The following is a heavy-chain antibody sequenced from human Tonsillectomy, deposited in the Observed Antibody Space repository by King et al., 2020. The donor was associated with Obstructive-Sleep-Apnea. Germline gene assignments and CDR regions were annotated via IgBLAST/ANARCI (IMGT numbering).Heavy chain of an antibody. V-gene: IGHV3-30*18. Sequence: VQLVESGGGVVQPGRSLRLSCAASGFTFSSYGMHWVRQAPGKGLEWVAVISYDGSNKYYADSVKGRFTISRDNSKNTLYLQMNSLRAEDTAVYYCAKDRGLGRYQDAFDIWGPGTMFTVSS. CDR1: GFTFSSYG. CDR3: AKDRGLGRYQDAFDI. CDR2: ISYDGSNK. D-gene: IGHD3-10*01. J-gene: IGHJ3*02.